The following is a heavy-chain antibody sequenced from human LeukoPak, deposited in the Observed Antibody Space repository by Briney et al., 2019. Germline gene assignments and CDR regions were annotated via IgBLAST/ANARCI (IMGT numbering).Heavy chain of an antibody. D-gene: IGHD6-19*01. CDR1: GFTFGSYG. V-gene: IGHV3-30*18. Sequence: GGSLRLSCAASGFTFGSYGMHWVRQAPGKGLEWVAVISYDGSNKYYADSVKGRFTISRDNSKNTLYLQMNSLRAEDTAVYYCAKVLTTSSGYLHYFDYWGQGTLVTVSS. CDR2: ISYDGSNK. CDR3: AKVLTTSSGYLHYFDY. J-gene: IGHJ4*02.